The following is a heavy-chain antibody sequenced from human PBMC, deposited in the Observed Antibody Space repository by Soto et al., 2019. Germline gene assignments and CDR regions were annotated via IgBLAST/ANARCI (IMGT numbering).Heavy chain of an antibody. J-gene: IGHJ4*02. CDR3: ARATSGRVVPAIAIDS. V-gene: IGHV4-34*01. D-gene: IGHD2-21*02. CDR2: INHSGSI. CDR1: GGSFSEYY. Sequence: SETLSLTCAVYGGSFSEYYWSWIRQPPGKGLEWIGEINHSGSIRYNPSLKSRVTISVDTSKKQFSLKLNSVTAADTAVYYCARATSGRVVPAIAIDSWGQGTLVTVYS.